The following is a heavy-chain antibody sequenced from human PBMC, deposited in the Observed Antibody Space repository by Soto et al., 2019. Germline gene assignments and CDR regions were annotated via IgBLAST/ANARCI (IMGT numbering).Heavy chain of an antibody. D-gene: IGHD7-27*01. CDR3: ARDGLGRGSGWVDP. Sequence: QVQMVQSGAEVKKPGASVKVSCKASGYTFTSYDISWMRQATGQGPEWMGWINPDSGYAGYAQKFQGRVTMTRDTSTYTTYMELSSLTSEDTAVYYCARDGLGRGSGWVDPWGQGTLVTVSS. CDR2: INPDSGYA. J-gene: IGHJ5*02. CDR1: GYTFTSYD. V-gene: IGHV1-8*01.